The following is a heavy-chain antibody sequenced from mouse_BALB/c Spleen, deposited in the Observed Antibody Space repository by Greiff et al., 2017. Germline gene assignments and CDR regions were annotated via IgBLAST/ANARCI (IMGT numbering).Heavy chain of an antibody. V-gene: IGHV5-6-3*01. CDR1: GFTFSSYG. J-gene: IGHJ1*01. D-gene: IGHD1-2*01. Sequence: EVQGVESGGGLVQPGGSLKLSRAASGFTFSSYGMSWVRQTPDKRLELVATINSNGGSTYYPDSVKGRFTISRDNAKNTLYLQMSSLKSEDTAMYYCAREAHYYGHWYFDVWGAGTTVTVSS. CDR2: INSNGGST. CDR3: AREAHYYGHWYFDV.